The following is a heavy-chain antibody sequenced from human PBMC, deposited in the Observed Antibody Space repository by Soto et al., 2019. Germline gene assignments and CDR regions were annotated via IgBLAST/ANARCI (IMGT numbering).Heavy chain of an antibody. J-gene: IGHJ5*02. CDR1: GFTFSTYS. V-gene: IGHV3-21*01. D-gene: IGHD6-13*01. CDR3: PRDPYSSSWGGWFDP. Sequence: EVQLVESGGGLVKPGGSLRLSCAASGFTFSTYSMNWVRQAPGKGLEWVSSISSSSSYIYYADSVKGRFTISRDNAKNALYRQMNSLRAEEKAVYYGPRDPYSSSWGGWFDPWGQGTLVTVSS. CDR2: ISSSSSYI.